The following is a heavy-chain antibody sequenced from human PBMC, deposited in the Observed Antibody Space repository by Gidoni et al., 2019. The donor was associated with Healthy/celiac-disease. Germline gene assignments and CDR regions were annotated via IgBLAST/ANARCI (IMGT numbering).Heavy chain of an antibody. CDR2: IIPIFGTA. Sequence: QVQLVQSGAEVKKPGSSVKVSCKASGGTFSSYAISWVRQAPGQGLEWMGGIIPIFGTANYAQKFQGRVTITADESTSTAYMELSSLRSEDTAVYYCARDRGHYYDSSGYYPYYYYYGMDVWGQGTTVTVSS. J-gene: IGHJ6*02. D-gene: IGHD3-22*01. V-gene: IGHV1-69*01. CDR1: GGTFSSYA. CDR3: ARDRGHYYDSSGYYPYYYYYGMDV.